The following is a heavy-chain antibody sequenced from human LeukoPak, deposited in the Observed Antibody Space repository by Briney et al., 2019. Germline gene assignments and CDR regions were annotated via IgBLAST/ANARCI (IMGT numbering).Heavy chain of an antibody. CDR1: GFTFTSYA. CDR3: AKDEWYYYDSSGLFDS. CDR2: ISGSGGDS. J-gene: IGHJ4*02. D-gene: IGHD3-22*01. Sequence: PGGSLRLSCAASGFTFTSYAMSWVRQAPGKGLEWVSAISGSGGDSYYADSVKGRFTISRDNSKNTLYLQMNSLRVEDTAVYYCAKDEWYYYDSSGLFDSWGQGTLVTVSS. V-gene: IGHV3-23*01.